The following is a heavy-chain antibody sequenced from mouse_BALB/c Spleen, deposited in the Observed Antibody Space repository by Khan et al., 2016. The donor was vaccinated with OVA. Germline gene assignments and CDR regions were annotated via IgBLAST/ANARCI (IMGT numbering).Heavy chain of an antibody. CDR1: GFSLSNYG. Sequence: QVQLKESGPGLVQPSQSLSITCTVSGFSLSNYGVHWVRQSPGKGLEWLGVIWSVGSTDFNAAFISRLSINKDNSKSQVFYKMNSLQTNDSAIYYCARVGLPFAYWGQGTLVTVSA. V-gene: IGHV2-2*02. CDR3: ARVGLPFAY. CDR2: IWSVGST. D-gene: IGHD2-13*01. J-gene: IGHJ3*01.